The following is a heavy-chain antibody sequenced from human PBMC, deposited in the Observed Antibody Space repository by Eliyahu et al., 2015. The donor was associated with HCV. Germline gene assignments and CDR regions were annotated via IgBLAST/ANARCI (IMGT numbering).Heavy chain of an antibody. CDR1: GYTFHKYG. CDR3: ARAYYDFSSGYTFDP. CDR2: IIVNNGNT. Sequence: QVQLVQSGTEVKKPGASVKVSCKASGYTFHKYGISWVRQAPGQGLEYMGWIIVNNGNTNYAQNFQGRVTMTTDTSTSTAYMELRSLRSDDTAVYYCARAYYDFSSGYTFDPWGQGTLVTVSS. J-gene: IGHJ5*02. V-gene: IGHV1-18*01. D-gene: IGHD3-3*01.